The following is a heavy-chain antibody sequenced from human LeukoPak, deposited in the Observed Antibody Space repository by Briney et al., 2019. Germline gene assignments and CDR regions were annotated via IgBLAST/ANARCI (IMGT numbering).Heavy chain of an antibody. CDR2: ISWDGGST. V-gene: IGHV3-43*01. J-gene: IGHJ5*02. Sequence: GGSLRLSCAASGFTFDDYTMHWVRQAPGKGLEWVSLISWDGGSTYYADSVKGRFTISRDNSKNSLYLQMNSLRAEDTALYYCARLGGGTTVTTWGQGTLVTVSS. CDR1: GFTFDDYT. D-gene: IGHD4-17*01. CDR3: ARLGGGTTVTT.